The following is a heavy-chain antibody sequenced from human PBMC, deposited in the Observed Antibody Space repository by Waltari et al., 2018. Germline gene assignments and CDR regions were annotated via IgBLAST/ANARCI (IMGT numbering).Heavy chain of an antibody. Sequence: EVQLVESGGGLVQPGRSLRLSCKASGFTFGDYAMSWVRQAPGKGLEWVGFIRSKAYGGTTEYAASVKGRFTISRDDSKSIAYLQMNSLKTEDTAVYYCTRQRRDGYNYEGAFDIWGQGTMVTVSS. CDR2: IRSKAYGGTT. D-gene: IGHD5-12*01. CDR1: GFTFGDYA. J-gene: IGHJ3*02. V-gene: IGHV3-49*04. CDR3: TRQRRDGYNYEGAFDI.